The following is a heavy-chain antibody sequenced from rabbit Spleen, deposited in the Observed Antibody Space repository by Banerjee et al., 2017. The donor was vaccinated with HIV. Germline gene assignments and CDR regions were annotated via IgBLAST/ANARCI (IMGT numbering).Heavy chain of an antibody. V-gene: IGHV1S45*01. J-gene: IGHJ6*01. CDR1: GFSFSSSYY. CDR2: IDTSSSGFT. Sequence: QEQLVESGGGLVQPEGSLTLTCTASGFSFSSSYYMCWVRQAPGKGLEWIACIDTSSSGFTYFASWAKGRFTISKTSSTTVTLQVTSLTAADTATYFCARDSGTSFSSYGMDLWGPGTLVTVS. D-gene: IGHD8-1*01. CDR3: ARDSGTSFSSYGMDL.